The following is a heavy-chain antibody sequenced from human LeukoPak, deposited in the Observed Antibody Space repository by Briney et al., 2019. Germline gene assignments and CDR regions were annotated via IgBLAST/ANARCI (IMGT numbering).Heavy chain of an antibody. CDR3: AKEALHYDFWSGYSNWSDP. J-gene: IGHJ5*02. CDR2: ISWNSGSI. D-gene: IGHD3-3*01. Sequence: PGRSLRLSCAASGFTFDDYAMHWVRQAPGKGLEWVSGISWNSGSIGYADSVKGRFTISRDNAKNSLYLQMNSLRAEDTALYYCAKEALHYDFWSGYSNWSDPWGQGTLVTVSS. CDR1: GFTFDDYA. V-gene: IGHV3-9*01.